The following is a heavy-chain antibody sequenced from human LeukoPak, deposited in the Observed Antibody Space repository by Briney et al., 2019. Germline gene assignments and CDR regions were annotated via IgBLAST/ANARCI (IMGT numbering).Heavy chain of an antibody. J-gene: IGHJ4*02. CDR3: ARTPDC. CDR2: IYGDGTA. V-gene: IGHV4-4*07. Sequence: SETLSLTCTVSAGSISIYYWSWIRQPAGKGLEWIGRIYGDGTADYSPALKSRVSMSVDTSKNQFSLRLRSVTAADTAVYYCARTPDCWGQGTLVTVSS. CDR1: AGSISIYY.